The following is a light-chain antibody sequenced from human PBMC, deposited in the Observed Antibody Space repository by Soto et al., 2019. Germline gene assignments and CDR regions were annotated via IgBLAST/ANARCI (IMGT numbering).Light chain of an antibody. CDR3: QHYTNWPLT. V-gene: IGKV3-15*01. J-gene: IGKJ4*01. Sequence: EIVMTQSPATLSVSPGERATLSCRASHSVSSRLAWYQQTPGQAPRLLIYGASTRATGLPARFSGSGSGTEFTLTISSLQSEYFAVYYCQHYTNWPLTFGGGTKVEIK. CDR1: HSVSSR. CDR2: GAS.